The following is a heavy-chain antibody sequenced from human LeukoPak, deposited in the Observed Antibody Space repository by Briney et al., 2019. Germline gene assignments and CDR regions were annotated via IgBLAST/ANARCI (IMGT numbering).Heavy chain of an antibody. D-gene: IGHD3-22*01. CDR2: IYYSGST. Sequence: RPSETLSLTCTVSGGSISSYYWSWIRQPPGKGLEWIGYIYYSGSTNYNPSLKSRVTISVDTSKNQFSLKLSSVTAADTAVYYCARDLGYYYDSSGYSWFDPWGQGTLVTVSS. CDR1: GGSISSYY. CDR3: ARDLGYYYDSSGYSWFDP. V-gene: IGHV4-59*01. J-gene: IGHJ5*02.